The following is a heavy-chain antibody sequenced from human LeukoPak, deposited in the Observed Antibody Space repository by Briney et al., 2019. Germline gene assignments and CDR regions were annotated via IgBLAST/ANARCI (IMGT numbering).Heavy chain of an antibody. CDR3: ARARLLWFGEFAKGDFDP. V-gene: IGHV3-11*04. J-gene: IGHJ5*02. D-gene: IGHD3-10*01. CDR2: ISSSGSTI. Sequence: PGGSLRLSCAASGFTFSDYYMSWIRQAPGKGLEWVSYISSSGSTIYYADSVKGRFTISRDNSKNTLYLQMNSLRAEDTAVYYCARARLLWFGEFAKGDFDPWGQGTLVTVSS. CDR1: GFTFSDYY.